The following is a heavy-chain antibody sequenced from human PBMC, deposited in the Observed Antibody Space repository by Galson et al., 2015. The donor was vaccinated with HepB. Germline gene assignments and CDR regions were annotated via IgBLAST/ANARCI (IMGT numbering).Heavy chain of an antibody. CDR2: IYYSGST. CDR1: GGSISSSTYY. Sequence: LTCTVSGGSISSSTYYWGWIRQPPGKGLEWIGSIYYSGSTYYNPSLKSRVTISVDTSKNQFSLKLSSVTAADTAVYYCARRSRRSGSTSRYFDYWGQGTLVTVSS. D-gene: IGHD2-2*01. J-gene: IGHJ4*02. CDR3: ARRSRRSGSTSRYFDY. V-gene: IGHV4-39*01.